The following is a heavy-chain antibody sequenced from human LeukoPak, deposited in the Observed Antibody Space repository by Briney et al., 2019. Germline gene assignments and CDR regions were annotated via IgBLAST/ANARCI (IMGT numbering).Heavy chain of an antibody. J-gene: IGHJ4*02. CDR3: AKVFSAAGWNDY. Sequence: GRSLRLSCAASGFTFSSYGMHWVRQAPGKGLEWVAVISYDGSNKYYADSVKGRFTISRDNSKNTLYLQMNSLRAEDTAVYYCAKVFSAAGWNDYWGQGTLVTVSS. CDR2: ISYDGSNK. D-gene: IGHD6-13*01. CDR1: GFTFSSYG. V-gene: IGHV3-30*18.